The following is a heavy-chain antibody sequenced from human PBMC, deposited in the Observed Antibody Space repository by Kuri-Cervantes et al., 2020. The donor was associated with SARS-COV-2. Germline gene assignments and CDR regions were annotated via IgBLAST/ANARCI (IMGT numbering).Heavy chain of an antibody. J-gene: IGHJ4*02. D-gene: IGHD3-3*01. CDR3: ASTVAFWSGYYDH. Sequence: GESLKISCKGSGYSFTSYWISWVRQMPGKGLEWMGRIDPSDSYTNYSPSFQGHVTISADKSISTAYLQWSSLKASDTAMYYCASTVAFWSGYYDHWGQGTLVTVSS. CDR1: GYSFTSYW. CDR2: IDPSDSYT. V-gene: IGHV5-10-1*01.